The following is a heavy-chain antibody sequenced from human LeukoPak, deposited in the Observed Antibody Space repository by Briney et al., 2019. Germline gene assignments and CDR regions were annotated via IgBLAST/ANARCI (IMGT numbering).Heavy chain of an antibody. CDR3: AKGPLIEVAGTTWDY. CDR2: ISGGGGST. Sequence: GGSLRLSCEASGFAFSTYAMSWVRQAPEKGLEWVSAISGGGGSTYYADSVKGRFTISRDNSKNTLYLQMNSLRAEDTAVYYCAKGPLIEVAGTTWDYWGQGTLVTVSS. V-gene: IGHV3-23*01. D-gene: IGHD6-19*01. CDR1: GFAFSTYA. J-gene: IGHJ4*02.